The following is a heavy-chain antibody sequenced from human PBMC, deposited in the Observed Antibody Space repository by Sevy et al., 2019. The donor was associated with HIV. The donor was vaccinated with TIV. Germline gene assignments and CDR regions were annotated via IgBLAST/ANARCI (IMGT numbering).Heavy chain of an antibody. J-gene: IGHJ5*02. Sequence: SETLSLTCTVSGGSISSSSYYWGWIRQPPGKGLEWIGSIYYSGSTYYHPSLKSRVTISVDTSKNQFSLKLSSVTAADTAVYYCARQGEFDQLRFNWFDPWGQGTLVTVSS. V-gene: IGHV4-39*01. D-gene: IGHD3-3*01. CDR1: GGSISSSSYY. CDR3: ARQGEFDQLRFNWFDP. CDR2: IYYSGST.